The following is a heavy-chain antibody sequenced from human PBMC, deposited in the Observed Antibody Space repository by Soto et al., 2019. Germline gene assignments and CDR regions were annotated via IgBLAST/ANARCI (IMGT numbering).Heavy chain of an antibody. CDR2: IIPILGIA. V-gene: IGHV1-69*02. D-gene: IGHD3-22*01. CDR1: GGTFSSYT. Sequence: GASVKVSCKASGGTFSSYTISCVRQAPGQGLEWMGRIIPILGIANYAQKFQGRVTITVDKSSTTAYMELSSLRSDDTAVYYCTIPRGPMIRPWGQGTLVTVSS. CDR3: TIPRGPMIRP. J-gene: IGHJ5*02.